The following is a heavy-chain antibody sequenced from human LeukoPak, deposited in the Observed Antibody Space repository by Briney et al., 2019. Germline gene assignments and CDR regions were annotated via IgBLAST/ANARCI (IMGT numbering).Heavy chain of an antibody. V-gene: IGHV3-30*18. CDR3: AKPVIAAAMFDY. CDR1: GFTFSSYG. Sequence: GGSLGLSCAASGFTFSSYGMHWVRQAPGKGLEWVAVISYDGSNKYYADSVKGRFTISRDNSKNTLYLQMNSLRAEDTAVYYCAKPVIAAAMFDYWGQGTLVTVSS. J-gene: IGHJ4*02. CDR2: ISYDGSNK. D-gene: IGHD6-13*01.